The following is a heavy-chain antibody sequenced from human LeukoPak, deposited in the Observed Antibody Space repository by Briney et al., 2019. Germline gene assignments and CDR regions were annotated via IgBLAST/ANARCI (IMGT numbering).Heavy chain of an antibody. D-gene: IGHD2-2*01. Sequence: GGSLRLSCAASGFTFSSYGMHWVRQAPGKGLEWVAVISYDGSNKYYADSVKGRFTISRGNSKNTLYLQMNSLRAEDTAVYYCAVFCTSCPYYFDYWGQGTLVTVSS. V-gene: IGHV3-30*03. CDR3: AVFCTSCPYYFDY. CDR2: ISYDGSNK. J-gene: IGHJ4*02. CDR1: GFTFSSYG.